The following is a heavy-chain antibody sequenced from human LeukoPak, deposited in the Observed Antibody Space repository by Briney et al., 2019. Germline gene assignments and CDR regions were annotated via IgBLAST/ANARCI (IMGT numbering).Heavy chain of an antibody. V-gene: IGHV4-31*03. D-gene: IGHD2-2*02. Sequence: TLSLTCTVSGGSISSGGYYWSWIRQHPGKGLEWIGYIYYSGSTYYNPSLKSRVTISVDTSKNQFSLKLSSVTAADTAVYYCARTYCSSTSCYNDYWGQGTLVTVSS. CDR3: ARTYCSSTSCYNDY. CDR1: GGSISSGGYY. J-gene: IGHJ4*02. CDR2: IYYSGST.